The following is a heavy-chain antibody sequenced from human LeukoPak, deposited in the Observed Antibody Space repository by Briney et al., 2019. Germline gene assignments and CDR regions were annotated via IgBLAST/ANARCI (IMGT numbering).Heavy chain of an antibody. D-gene: IGHD3-22*01. CDR1: GFTVTNKY. V-gene: IGHV3-53*01. J-gene: IGHJ4*02. Sequence: GGSLRLSCAASGFTVTNKYMGWVRQAPGEGLEWVSVIYGGGSTYYTDSVKGRFTISRDNSKNTLYLQMNSLRAEDTAVYYRARGHSAVNYYDSSGYIDYWGQGTLVTVSS. CDR3: ARGHSAVNYYDSSGYIDY. CDR2: IYGGGST.